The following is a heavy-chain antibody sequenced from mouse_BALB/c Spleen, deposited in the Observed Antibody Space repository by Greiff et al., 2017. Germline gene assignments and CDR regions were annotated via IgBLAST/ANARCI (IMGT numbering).Heavy chain of an antibody. Sequence: VHVKQSGPELVKPGASVKMSCKASGYTFTSYVMHWVKQKPGQGLEWIGYINPYNDGTKYNEKFKGKATLTSDKSSSTAYMELSSLTSEDSAVYYCAGLRRGYAMDYWGQGTSVTVSS. D-gene: IGHD2-12*01. CDR2: INPYNDGT. J-gene: IGHJ4*01. V-gene: IGHV1-14*01. CDR3: AGLRRGYAMDY. CDR1: GYTFTSYV.